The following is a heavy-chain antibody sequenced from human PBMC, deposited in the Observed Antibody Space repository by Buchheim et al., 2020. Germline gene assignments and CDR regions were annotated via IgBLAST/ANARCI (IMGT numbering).Heavy chain of an antibody. CDR3: ASSNGWYFDGY. V-gene: IGHV3-7*01. CDR2: INRDGSET. J-gene: IGHJ4*02. CDR1: GFTFRNYW. Sequence: EVQLVDSGGGLVQPGGSLRLSCAGSGFTFRNYWMSWVRQAPGKGLEWVASINRDGSETYYVDSVRGRFTISRDNAKNSGYLQMNSLRADDTAVYYCASSNGWYFDGYWGQGTL. D-gene: IGHD6-19*01.